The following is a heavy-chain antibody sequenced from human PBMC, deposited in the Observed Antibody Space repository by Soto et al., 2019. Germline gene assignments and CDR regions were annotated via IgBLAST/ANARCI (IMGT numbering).Heavy chain of an antibody. CDR2: ISAYNGNT. J-gene: IGHJ4*02. CDR1: GYTFTSYG. V-gene: IGHV1-18*01. Sequence: QVQLVQSGAEVKKPGASVKVSCKASGYTFTSYGISWVRQAPGQGLEWMGWISAYNGNTNYAQKLQGRVTMTTGTSTSTAYMELRSLRSDDTAVYYCARDDVEIQLWPNEALDYWGQGTLVTVSS. D-gene: IGHD5-18*01. CDR3: ARDDVEIQLWPNEALDY.